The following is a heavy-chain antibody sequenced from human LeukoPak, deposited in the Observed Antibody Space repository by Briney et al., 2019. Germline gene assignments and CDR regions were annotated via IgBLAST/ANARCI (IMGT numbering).Heavy chain of an antibody. Sequence: PSETLSLTCTVSGGSISSSSYYWGWIRQPPGKGLEWIGSIYYSGSTYYNPSLKSRVTISVDTSKNQFSLKLSSVTAADTAVYYCAIAFNYDFWSGYYYYYYMDVWGKGTTVTVSS. CDR1: GGSISSSSYY. V-gene: IGHV4-39*01. D-gene: IGHD3-3*01. CDR2: IYYSGST. J-gene: IGHJ6*03. CDR3: AIAFNYDFWSGYYYYYYMDV.